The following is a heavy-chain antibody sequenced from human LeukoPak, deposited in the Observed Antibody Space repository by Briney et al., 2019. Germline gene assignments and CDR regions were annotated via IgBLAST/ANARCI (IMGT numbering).Heavy chain of an antibody. Sequence: TGGSLRLSCAVSGFTFSSYGMRWVRQAPGKGLEWVAVISYDGSNKYYADSVKGRFTISRDNSKNTLYLQMNSLRAEDTAVYYCAKDDIYCSGGSSRPHYYYYMDVWGKGTTVTVSS. CDR2: ISYDGSNK. J-gene: IGHJ6*03. CDR3: AKDDIYCSGGSSRPHYYYYMDV. D-gene: IGHD2-15*01. CDR1: GFTFSSYG. V-gene: IGHV3-30*18.